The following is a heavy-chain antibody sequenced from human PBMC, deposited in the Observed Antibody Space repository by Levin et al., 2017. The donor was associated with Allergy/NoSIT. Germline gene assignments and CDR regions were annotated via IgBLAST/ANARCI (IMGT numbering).Heavy chain of an antibody. Sequence: SETLSLTCTVSGGSISSYYWSWIRQPPGKGLEWIGYIYYSGSTNYNPSLKSRVTISVDTSKNQFSLKLSSVTAADTAVYYCARHMVRGVIGYWGQGTLVTVSS. V-gene: IGHV4-59*08. CDR3: ARHMVRGVIGY. D-gene: IGHD3-10*01. CDR2: IYYSGST. CDR1: GGSISSYY. J-gene: IGHJ4*02.